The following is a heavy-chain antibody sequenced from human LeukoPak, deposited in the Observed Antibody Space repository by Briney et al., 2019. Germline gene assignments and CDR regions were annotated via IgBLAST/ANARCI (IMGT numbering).Heavy chain of an antibody. D-gene: IGHD3-10*01. Sequence: PGGSLRLSCAASGFSFSTYGMSWVRQTPERGLEWVSRVSASGGRTYYADSVKGRFTISRDNSKNTMSLQMNNLRADDTAVYYCAKSYASGSFYDYWGQGMLVTVSS. CDR3: AKSYASGSFYDY. CDR1: GFSFSTYG. CDR2: VSASGGRT. J-gene: IGHJ4*02. V-gene: IGHV3-23*01.